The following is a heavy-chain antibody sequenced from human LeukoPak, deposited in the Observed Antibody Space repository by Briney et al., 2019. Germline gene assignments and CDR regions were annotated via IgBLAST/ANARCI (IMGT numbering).Heavy chain of an antibody. CDR2: VHLDGRT. CDR1: GGSVTITNW. D-gene: IGHD3-3*01. CDR3: AREGGFYRPLDY. J-gene: IGHJ4*02. Sequence: SETLSLTCGVSGGSVTITNWWTWVRQPPGKGLEWIGEVHLDGRTNYNPSLKSRLTMSGDLSENHVSLKLTSVTAADTAVYYCAREGGFYRPLDYSGQGTLVTVSS. V-gene: IGHV4-4*02.